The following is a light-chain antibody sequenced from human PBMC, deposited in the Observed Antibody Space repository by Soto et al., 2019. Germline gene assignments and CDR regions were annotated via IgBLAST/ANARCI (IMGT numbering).Light chain of an antibody. Sequence: EIMLTQSPATLSLPPGERPILSCRGSQSVGSKLACYQHNPGHPPRLLIYDASTRATAIPATFSGSGSATELPLTISGLQSEDFAVYYCQQYNVWPRWTFGQGTKVDI. V-gene: IGKV3-15*01. J-gene: IGKJ1*01. CDR2: DAS. CDR1: QSVGSK. CDR3: QQYNVWPRWT.